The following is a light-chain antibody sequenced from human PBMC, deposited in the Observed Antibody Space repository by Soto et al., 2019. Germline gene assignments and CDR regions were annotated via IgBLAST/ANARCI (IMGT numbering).Light chain of an antibody. V-gene: IGLV2-14*03. J-gene: IGLJ1*01. Sequence: SELTQPASVSGSPGQSITISCTGTSSDVGGYNYVSWYQHHPGKAPKLIIYDVTNRPSGVSNPFSGSKSGNTASLTISGLQPEDEADYYCSSYTTSNTRQIVFGTGTKVTVL. CDR3: SSYTTSNTRQIV. CDR1: SSDVGGYNY. CDR2: DVT.